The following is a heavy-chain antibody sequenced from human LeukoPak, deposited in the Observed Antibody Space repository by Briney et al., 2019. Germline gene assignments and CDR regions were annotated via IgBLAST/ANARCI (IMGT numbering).Heavy chain of an antibody. J-gene: IGHJ4*02. Sequence: ETLSLTCTVSGGSISSSSYYWGWIRQAPGKGLEWVSSISSSSSYIYYADSVKGRFTISRDNAKNSLYLQMNSLRAEDTAVYYCATYGSGSYHWGQGTLVTVSS. CDR2: ISSSSSYI. V-gene: IGHV3-21*01. CDR3: ATYGSGSYH. D-gene: IGHD3-10*01. CDR1: GGSISSSSYY.